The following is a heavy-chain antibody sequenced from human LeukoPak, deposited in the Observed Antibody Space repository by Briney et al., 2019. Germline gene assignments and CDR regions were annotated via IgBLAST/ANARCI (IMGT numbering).Heavy chain of an antibody. J-gene: IGHJ3*02. CDR3: AKGGYYASSGSYAFDI. D-gene: IGHD3-22*01. V-gene: IGHV3-30*18. CDR1: GFTFRHYA. CDR2: ISYDGTNK. Sequence: PGRSLRLSCAASGFTFRHYAMHWVRQAPGQGLDWVAVISYDGTNKYYVDSVEGRFTISRDNSKNTLYLQMNSLRAEDTAVYYCAKGGYYASSGSYAFDIWGQGTVVTVSS.